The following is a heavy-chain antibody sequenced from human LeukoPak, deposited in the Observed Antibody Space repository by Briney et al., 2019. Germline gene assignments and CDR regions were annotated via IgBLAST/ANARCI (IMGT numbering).Heavy chain of an antibody. D-gene: IGHD3-10*01. CDR1: GGTFSSYA. Sequence: ASVKVSCKASGGTFSSYAISWVRQAPGQGLEWMGRIIPILGIANYAQKFQGRVTMTRDTSTSTVYMELSSLRSEDTAVYYCARIQYYYGSGSSGGEYWGQGTLVTVSS. V-gene: IGHV1-69*04. CDR2: IIPILGIA. J-gene: IGHJ4*02. CDR3: ARIQYYYGSGSSGGEY.